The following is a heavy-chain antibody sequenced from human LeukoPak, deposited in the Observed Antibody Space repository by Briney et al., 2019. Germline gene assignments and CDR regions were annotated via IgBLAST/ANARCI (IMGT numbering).Heavy chain of an antibody. Sequence: GGSLRLSCAASGFTFSSYSMNWVRQAPGKGLEWVSSISSSSSYIFYADSVKGRFTISRDNAKNSLYLQMSSLRAEDAAVYYCAREDSYYYGSGSYPFDYWGQGTLVTVSS. CDR1: GFTFSSYS. CDR2: ISSSSSYI. D-gene: IGHD3-10*01. V-gene: IGHV3-21*01. J-gene: IGHJ4*02. CDR3: AREDSYYYGSGSYPFDY.